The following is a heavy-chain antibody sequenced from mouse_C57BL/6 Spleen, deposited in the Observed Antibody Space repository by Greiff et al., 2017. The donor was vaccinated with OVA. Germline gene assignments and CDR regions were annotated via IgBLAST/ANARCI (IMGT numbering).Heavy chain of an antibody. V-gene: IGHV3-6*01. CDR2: ISYDGSN. CDR3: ARGVSYYGSSFWYFDV. D-gene: IGHD1-1*01. CDR1: GYSITSGYY. Sequence: EVQRVESGPGLVKPSQSLSLTCSVTGYSITSGYYWNWIRQFPGNKLEWMGYISYDGSNNYNPSLKNRISITRDTSKNQFFLKLNSVTTEDTATYYCARGVSYYGSSFWYFDVWGTGTTVTVSS. J-gene: IGHJ1*03.